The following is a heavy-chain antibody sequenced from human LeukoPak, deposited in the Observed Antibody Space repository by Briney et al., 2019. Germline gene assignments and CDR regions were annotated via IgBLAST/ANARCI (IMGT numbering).Heavy chain of an antibody. V-gene: IGHV3-30*04. Sequence: HPGGSLRLSCAASGFTFSSYAIHWVRQAPGKGLEWVALISFDGSNKYYADSVKGRFTISRDNAKNSLHLQMNSLRAEDTAVYYCARGNDYYDSSGYYYWGQGTLVTVSS. CDR2: ISFDGSNK. CDR3: ARGNDYYDSSGYYY. J-gene: IGHJ4*02. CDR1: GFTFSSYA. D-gene: IGHD3-22*01.